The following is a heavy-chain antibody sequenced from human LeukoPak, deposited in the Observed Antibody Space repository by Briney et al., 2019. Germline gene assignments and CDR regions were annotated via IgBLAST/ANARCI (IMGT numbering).Heavy chain of an antibody. CDR3: ASSSIAARGARGGIDY. V-gene: IGHV3-11*04. CDR2: ISSSGSTI. D-gene: IGHD6-6*01. CDR1: GFTFSDYY. J-gene: IGHJ4*02. Sequence: GGSLRLSRAASGFTFSDYYMSWIRQAPGKGLEWVSYISSSGSTIYYADSVKGRFTISRDNAKNSLYLQMNSLRAEDAAVYYRASSSIAARGARGGIDYWGQGTLVTVSS.